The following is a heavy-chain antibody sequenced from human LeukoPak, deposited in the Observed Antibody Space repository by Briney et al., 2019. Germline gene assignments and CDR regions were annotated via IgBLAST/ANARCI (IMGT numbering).Heavy chain of an antibody. J-gene: IGHJ5*02. Sequence: ASVKVSCKVSGYTLTELSMHWVRQAPGKGLEWMGGFDPEDGETIYAQKFQGRVTMTRNTSISTAYMELSSLRSEDTAVYYCARGTYSSSWSIENWFDPWGQGTLVTVSS. V-gene: IGHV1-24*01. CDR2: FDPEDGET. D-gene: IGHD6-13*01. CDR3: ARGTYSSSWSIENWFDP. CDR1: GYTLTELS.